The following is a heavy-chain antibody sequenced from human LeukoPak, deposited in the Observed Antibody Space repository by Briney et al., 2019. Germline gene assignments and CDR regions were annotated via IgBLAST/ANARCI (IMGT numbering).Heavy chain of an antibody. J-gene: IGHJ4*02. CDR2: MRLAGSVT. CDR1: ASTFSRSY. CDR3: ARREGGYCSSTSCYVDY. V-gene: IGHV3-7*01. D-gene: IGHD2-2*01. Sequence: GGSLRLSCAASASTFSRSYMAWVRQAPGKGLEWVALMRLAGSVTYYVESVKGRFTISRDNAKNSLYLQMNSLRAEDTAVYYCARREGGYCSSTSCYVDYWGQGTLVTVSS.